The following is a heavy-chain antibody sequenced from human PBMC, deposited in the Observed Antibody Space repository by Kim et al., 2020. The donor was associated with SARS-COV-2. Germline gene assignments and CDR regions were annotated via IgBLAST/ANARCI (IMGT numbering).Heavy chain of an antibody. D-gene: IGHD6-13*01. J-gene: IGHJ4*01. CDR2: IYHSGST. CDR1: GYSISSGYY. Sequence: SETLSLTCTVSGYSISSGYYWGWIRQPPGKGLEWIGSIYHSGSTYYNPSLKSRVTISVDTSKNQFSLKLSSVTAAGTAVYYCATYGYSSSWYRDVVDYWG. V-gene: IGHV4-38-2*02. CDR3: ATYGYSSSWYRDVVDY.